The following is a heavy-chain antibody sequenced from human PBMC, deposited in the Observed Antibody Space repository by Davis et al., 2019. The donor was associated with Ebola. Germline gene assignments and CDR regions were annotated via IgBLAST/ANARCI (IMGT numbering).Heavy chain of an antibody. Sequence: SETLSLTCTVSGGSISSYYWSWIRQPPGKGLEWIGYIYYSGSTTYNPSLKSRVTISVDTSKNQFSLKLSSVTAADTAVYYCARAPLLRGYSHFDYWGQRTLVTVSS. CDR1: GGSISSYY. J-gene: IGHJ4*02. V-gene: IGHV4-59*01. D-gene: IGHD5-18*01. CDR2: IYYSGST. CDR3: ARAPLLRGYSHFDY.